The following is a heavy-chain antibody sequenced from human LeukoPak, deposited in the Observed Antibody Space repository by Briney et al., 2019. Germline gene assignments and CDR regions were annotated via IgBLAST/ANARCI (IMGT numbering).Heavy chain of an antibody. CDR2: ITGSGDST. V-gene: IGHV3-23*01. D-gene: IGHD3-22*01. J-gene: IGHJ4*02. Sequence: GGSLRLSCAASGFTFSSYGMHWVRQAPGKGLEWVSGITGSGDSTYYADSVKGRFATSRDNSKNTVYLQMNSLRAEDTAVYYCAKRDSSGYYYFDYWGQGALVTVSS. CDR1: GFTFSSYG. CDR3: AKRDSSGYYYFDY.